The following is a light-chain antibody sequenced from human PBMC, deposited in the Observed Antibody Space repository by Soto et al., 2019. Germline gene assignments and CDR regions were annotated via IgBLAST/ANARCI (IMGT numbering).Light chain of an antibody. J-gene: IGKJ5*01. CDR2: DAS. CDR3: QQRSNWPPSIT. V-gene: IGKV3-11*01. Sequence: EIVLTQSPATLSLSPGERATLSCRASQSVSSYLAWYQQKPGQAPRLLIYDASNRATGIPARFSGSGSGTDFTLTISSLEPEDFAVYYCQQRSNWPPSITFGQGTDW. CDR1: QSVSSY.